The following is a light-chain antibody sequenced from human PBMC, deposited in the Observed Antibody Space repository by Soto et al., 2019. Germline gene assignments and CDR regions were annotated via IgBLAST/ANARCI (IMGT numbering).Light chain of an antibody. CDR2: SNN. V-gene: IGLV1-44*01. J-gene: IGLJ1*01. CDR3: AAWDDSLNGYV. Sequence: QSVLTQPPSASGTPGQRVTISCSGSSSNIVSNTVNWYQQLPGTAPKLLIYSNNQRPSGVPDRFSGSQSGTSASLAISGLQSEDEADYYCAAWDDSLNGYVFGTGTKLTV. CDR1: SSNIVSNT.